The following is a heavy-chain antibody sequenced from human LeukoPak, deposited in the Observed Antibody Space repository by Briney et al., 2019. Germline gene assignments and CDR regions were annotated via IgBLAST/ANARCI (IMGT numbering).Heavy chain of an antibody. CDR2: ISSSGSTI. CDR3: ARNARSSRAYFDY. V-gene: IGHV3-11*04. D-gene: IGHD6-13*01. CDR1: GFTFSDYY. J-gene: IGHJ4*02. Sequence: PGGSLRLSCAASGFTFSDYYMSWIRQAPGKGLEWVSYISSSGSTIYYADSVKGRFTISRDNSKNTLYLQMNSLRAEDTAVYYCARNARSSRAYFDYWGQGTLVTVSS.